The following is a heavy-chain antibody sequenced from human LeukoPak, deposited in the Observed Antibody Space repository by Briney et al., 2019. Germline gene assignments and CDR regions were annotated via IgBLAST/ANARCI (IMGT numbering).Heavy chain of an antibody. CDR1: GFTFSDYY. Sequence: GGSLRLSCAASGFTFSDYYMSWIRQAPGKGLEWVSYISDSSGYTKDADSVKGRFTISRDNAKKSLYLQMNSLRAEDTAVYYCARLYSSSSGLRASDYWGQGTLVTVSS. V-gene: IGHV3-11*06. CDR2: ISDSSGYT. J-gene: IGHJ4*02. D-gene: IGHD6-6*01. CDR3: ARLYSSSSGLRASDY.